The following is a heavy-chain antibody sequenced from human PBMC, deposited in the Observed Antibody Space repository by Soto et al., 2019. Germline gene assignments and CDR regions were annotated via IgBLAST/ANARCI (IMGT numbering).Heavy chain of an antibody. CDR2: INHSGST. Sequence: SETLSLTCTVSGGSISSSSYYWGWIRQPPGKGLEWIGKINHSGSTNYNPSLKSRVTISVDTSKNQFSLKLSSVTAADTAVYYCARAGDYGMLYYYYYMDVWGKGTTVTVSS. J-gene: IGHJ6*03. V-gene: IGHV4-39*01. CDR1: GGSISSSSYY. CDR3: ARAGDYGMLYYYYYMDV. D-gene: IGHD4-17*01.